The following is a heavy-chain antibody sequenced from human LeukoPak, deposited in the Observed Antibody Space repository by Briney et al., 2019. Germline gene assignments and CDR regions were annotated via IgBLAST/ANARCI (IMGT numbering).Heavy chain of an antibody. V-gene: IGHV3-53*01. CDR1: GFTVSSNY. J-gene: IGHJ4*02. Sequence: GGSLRLSSAASGFTVSSNYMSWVRQAPGKGLEWVSVIYSGGSTYHADSVKGRFTISRDNSKNTLYLQMNSLRAEDTAVYYCAREKTYYDFWSGSSTSYYFDYWGQGTLVTVSS. D-gene: IGHD3-3*01. CDR2: IYSGGST. CDR3: AREKTYYDFWSGSSTSYYFDY.